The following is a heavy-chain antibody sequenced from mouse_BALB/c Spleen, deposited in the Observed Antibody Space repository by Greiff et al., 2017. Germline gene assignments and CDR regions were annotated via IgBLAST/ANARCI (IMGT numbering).Heavy chain of an antibody. CDR1: GYTFTSYV. CDR2: INPYNDGT. V-gene: IGHV1-14*01. J-gene: IGHJ4*01. CDR3: AREVKGAVDY. Sequence: VQLQQSGPELVKPGASVQMSCKASGYTFTSYVMHWVKPKPGQGLEWIGYINPYNDGTKYNEMFKGKATLTSDESSSTAYMVLRSLTSEESAVYCCAREVKGAVDYGGQGASGTVTS. D-gene: IGHD2-2*01.